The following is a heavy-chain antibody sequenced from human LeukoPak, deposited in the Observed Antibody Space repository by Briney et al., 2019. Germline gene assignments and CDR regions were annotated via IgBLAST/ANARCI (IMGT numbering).Heavy chain of an antibody. CDR2: IRYDGSNH. CDR3: AKDLAWGFDY. V-gene: IGHV3-30*02. Sequence: PGGSLRLSCAASGFTFSGYGMHWVRQAPGKGLEWVTFIRYDGSNHNYADSVKGRFTISRDNFKNTLYLQMNSPRPEDTALYYCAKDLAWGFDYWGQGTLVTVSS. CDR1: GFTFSGYG. D-gene: IGHD7-27*01. J-gene: IGHJ4*02.